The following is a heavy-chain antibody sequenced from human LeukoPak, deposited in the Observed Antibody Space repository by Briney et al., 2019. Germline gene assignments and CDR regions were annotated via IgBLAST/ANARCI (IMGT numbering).Heavy chain of an antibody. CDR3: ARSVGWAADGYYYYYMDV. CDR1: GYTITNNY. CDR2: INTNTGNP. J-gene: IGHJ6*03. D-gene: IGHD6-13*01. Sequence: ASVKVSCKASGYTITNNYMHWVRQAPGQGLEWMGWINTNTGNPTYAQGFTGRFVFSLDTSVSTAYLQISSLKAEDTAVYYCARSVGWAADGYYYYYMDVWGKGTTVTVSS. V-gene: IGHV7-4-1*02.